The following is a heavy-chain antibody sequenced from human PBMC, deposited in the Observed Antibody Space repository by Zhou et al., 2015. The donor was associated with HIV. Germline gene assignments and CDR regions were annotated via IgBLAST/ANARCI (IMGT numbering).Heavy chain of an antibody. CDR2: IIPILGIA. Sequence: QVQLVQSGAEVKKPGSSVKVSCKASGGTFSSYTISWVRQAPGQGLEWMGRIIPILGIANYAQKFQGRVTITADKSTSTAYMELSSLRSEDTAVYYCASQRVGYSNPRMDVWGQGTTVTVSS. CDR3: ASQRVGYSNPRMDV. CDR1: GGTFSSYT. J-gene: IGHJ6*02. D-gene: IGHD4-11*01. V-gene: IGHV1-69*02.